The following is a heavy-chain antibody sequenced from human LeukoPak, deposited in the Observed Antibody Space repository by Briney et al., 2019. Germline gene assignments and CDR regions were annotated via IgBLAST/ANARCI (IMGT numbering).Heavy chain of an antibody. Sequence: GASVKVSCKASGYTFTGYYMHWVRQAPGQGLEWMGWINPNSGGTNYAQKFQGRVTMTRDTSISTAYMELSRLRSDDTAVYYCARVVAVDVGQDAFDIWGQGTMVTVSS. CDR1: GYTFTGYY. CDR2: INPNSGGT. V-gene: IGHV1-2*02. CDR3: ARVVAVDVGQDAFDI. D-gene: IGHD3-22*01. J-gene: IGHJ3*02.